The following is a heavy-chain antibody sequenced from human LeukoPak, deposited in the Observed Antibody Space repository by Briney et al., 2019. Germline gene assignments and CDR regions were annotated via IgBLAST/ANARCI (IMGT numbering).Heavy chain of an antibody. V-gene: IGHV4-4*02. Sequence: SGTLSLTCAVSGGSISNSNWWSWVRQPPGKGLEWIGEIYHSGSTNYNPSLKSRVTISVDKSKNQFSLKLSSVTAADTAVYYCARVLRGGLEYFDYWGQGALVTVSS. CDR1: GGSISNSNW. J-gene: IGHJ4*02. CDR2: IYHSGST. CDR3: ARVLRGGLEYFDY. D-gene: IGHD3/OR15-3a*01.